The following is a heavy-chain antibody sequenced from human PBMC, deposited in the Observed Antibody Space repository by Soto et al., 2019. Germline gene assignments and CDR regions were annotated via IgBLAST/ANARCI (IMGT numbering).Heavy chain of an antibody. CDR2: IYYSGST. J-gene: IGHJ3*02. CDR3: ASRQWAHDAFDI. CDR1: GGSISSSSYY. V-gene: IGHV4-39*01. D-gene: IGHD1-26*01. Sequence: SETLSLTCTVSGGSISSSSYYWGWIRQPPGKGLEWIGSIYYSGSTYYNPSLKSRVTISVDTSKNQFSLKLSSVTAADTAVYYCASRQWAHDAFDIWGQGTMVTVSS.